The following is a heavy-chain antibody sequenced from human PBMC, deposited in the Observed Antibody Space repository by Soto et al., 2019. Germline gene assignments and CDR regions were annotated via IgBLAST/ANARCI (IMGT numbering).Heavy chain of an antibody. CDR3: VTGHHLFR. J-gene: IGHJ4*01. CDR1: GYTFTGYY. Sequence: QMQLVQSGAEARKPGASVKVSCKTSGYTFTGYYLNWVRQAPGRGLEWVGWINPKTGDTNNAQKFQGRVTMTTDTSISTGYMELSGLKSDDTAVYYCVTGHHLFRWCHGTRVTVSS. CDR2: INPKTGDT. V-gene: IGHV1-2*02.